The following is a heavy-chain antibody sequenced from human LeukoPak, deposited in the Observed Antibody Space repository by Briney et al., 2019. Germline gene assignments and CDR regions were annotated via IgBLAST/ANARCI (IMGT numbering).Heavy chain of an antibody. CDR1: GYTFTGYY. CDR3: ARDRDTAMVPYYMDV. J-gene: IGHJ6*03. D-gene: IGHD5-18*01. V-gene: IGHV1-2*02. Sequence: ASVTVSCKASGYTFTGYYMHWVRQAPGQGLKWMGWINPNSGGTNYAQKFQGRVTMTRDTSISTTYMELSRLRSDDTAVYYCARDRDTAMVPYYMDVWGKGTTVTVSS. CDR2: INPNSGGT.